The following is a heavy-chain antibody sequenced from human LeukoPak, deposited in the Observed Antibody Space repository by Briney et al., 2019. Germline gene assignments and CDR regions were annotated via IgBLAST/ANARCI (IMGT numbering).Heavy chain of an antibody. J-gene: IGHJ6*03. V-gene: IGHV3-66*01. Sequence: GGSLRLSCAASGFTVSSNYISWVRQAPGEGPEWVSVIYSGGSTYYADSVKGRFTISRDNSKNTLYLQMNSLRAEDTAVYYCARVPSRSYYYYYMDVWGKGTTVTISS. CDR1: GFTVSSNY. CDR3: ARVPSRSYYYYYMDV. D-gene: IGHD5/OR15-5a*01. CDR2: IYSGGST.